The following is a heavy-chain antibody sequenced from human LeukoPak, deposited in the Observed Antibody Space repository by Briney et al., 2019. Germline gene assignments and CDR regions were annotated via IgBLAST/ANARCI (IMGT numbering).Heavy chain of an antibody. CDR1: GGTFSSYA. CDR2: IIPIFGTA. D-gene: IGHD5-18*01. J-gene: IGHJ3*02. CDR3: ARDLDTAMADAFDI. Sequence: GSSVKVSCKASGGTFSSYAISWVRQAPGQGLEWMGGIIPIFGTANYAQKFQGRVTITADESTSTAYMELSSLRSEDTAVYYCARDLDTAMADAFDIWGQGTMVTVSS. V-gene: IGHV1-69*01.